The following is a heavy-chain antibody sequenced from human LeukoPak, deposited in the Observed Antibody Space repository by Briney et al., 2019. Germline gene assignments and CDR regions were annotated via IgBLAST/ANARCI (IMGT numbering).Heavy chain of an antibody. V-gene: IGHV3-23*01. CDR3: AKGAYGSGSYKYNWFDP. J-gene: IGHJ5*02. CDR1: GFTISSYA. CDR2: ISGSGGST. D-gene: IGHD3-10*01. Sequence: GGSLRLSCAASGFTISSYAMSWVRQAPGKGLEWVSAISGSGGSTYYADSVKGRFTISRDNSKNTLYLQMNSLRAEDTAVYYCAKGAYGSGSYKYNWFDPWGQGTLVTVSS.